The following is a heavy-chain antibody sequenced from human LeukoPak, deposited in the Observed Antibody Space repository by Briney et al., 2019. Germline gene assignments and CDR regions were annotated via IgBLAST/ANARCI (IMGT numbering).Heavy chain of an antibody. V-gene: IGHV1-8*02. CDR3: ARVMGDFWSGYYPDY. CDR2: MNPNSGNT. CDR1: GYTFTAYY. J-gene: IGHJ4*02. D-gene: IGHD3-3*01. Sequence: ASVKVSCKASGYTFTAYYMHWVRQAPGQGLEWMGWMNPNSGNTGYAQKFQGRVTMTRNTSISTAYMELSSLRSEDTAVYYCARVMGDFWSGYYPDYWGQGTLVTVSS.